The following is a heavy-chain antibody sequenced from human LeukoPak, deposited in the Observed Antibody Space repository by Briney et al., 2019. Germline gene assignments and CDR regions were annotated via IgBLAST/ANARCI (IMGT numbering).Heavy chain of an antibody. CDR2: IYTSGST. CDR3: ARDLFGDLRSDDAFDI. V-gene: IGHV4-4*07. Sequence: PSETLSLTCTVSGCSISSYYWSWIRQPAGKGLEWVGRIYTSGSTNYNPSLKSRVTMSVDTSKNQFSLKLSSVTAADTAVYYCARDLFGDLRSDDAFDIWGQGTMVTVSS. J-gene: IGHJ3*02. CDR1: GCSISSYY. D-gene: IGHD4-17*01.